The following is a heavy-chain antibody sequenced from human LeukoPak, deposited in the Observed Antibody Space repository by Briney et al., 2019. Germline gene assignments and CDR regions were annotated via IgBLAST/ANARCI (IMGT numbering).Heavy chain of an antibody. CDR2: INPNSGGT. Sequence: ASVKVSCKASGYTFTGYYMHWVRQAPGQGLEWMGWINPNSGGTNYAQKFQGRVTMTRDTSISTAYMELSSLRSEDTAVYHCARAMSLDGYNHFDYWGQGTLVTVSS. D-gene: IGHD5-24*01. CDR3: ARAMSLDGYNHFDY. CDR1: GYTFTGYY. V-gene: IGHV1-2*02. J-gene: IGHJ4*02.